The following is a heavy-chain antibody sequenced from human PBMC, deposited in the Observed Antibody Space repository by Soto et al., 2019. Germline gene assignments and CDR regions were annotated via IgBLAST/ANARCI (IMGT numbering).Heavy chain of an antibody. Sequence: PGESLKISCKGSGYSFTSYWISWVRQMPGKGLEWMGRIDPSDSYTNYSPSFQGHVTISADKSISTAYLQWSSLKASDTAMYYCANLYSSSSPTYYYYYGMDVWGQGTTVTVSS. V-gene: IGHV5-10-1*01. CDR3: ANLYSSSSPTYYYYYGMDV. CDR1: GYSFTSYW. CDR2: IDPSDSYT. J-gene: IGHJ6*02. D-gene: IGHD6-6*01.